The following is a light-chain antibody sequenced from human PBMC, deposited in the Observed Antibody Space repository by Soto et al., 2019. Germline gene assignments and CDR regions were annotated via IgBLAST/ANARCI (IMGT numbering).Light chain of an antibody. V-gene: IGKV1-39*01. Sequence: DIQMTQSPSSLSTSVGDRVTISCQASQSISPLLRWYQQRPGQAPKLLIYAISTLQSGVPSRFSGSGSGTEFALTISSRQPEDLVSYYFLQTVSTPTFGGGTKVDI. CDR3: LQTVSTPT. CDR1: QSISPL. CDR2: AIS. J-gene: IGKJ4*02.